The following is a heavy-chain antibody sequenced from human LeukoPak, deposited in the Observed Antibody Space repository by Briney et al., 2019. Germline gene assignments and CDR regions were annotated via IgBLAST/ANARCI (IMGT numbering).Heavy chain of an antibody. Sequence: PGGSLRLSCAASGFTFSSYAMHWVRQAPGKGLEWVAVISYDGSNKYYADFVKGRFTISRDNSKNTLYLQMNSLRAEDTAVYYCARALVPAALNHYYYYYYMDVWGKGTTVTVSS. CDR1: GFTFSSYA. CDR3: ARALVPAALNHYYYYYYMDV. D-gene: IGHD2-2*01. J-gene: IGHJ6*03. CDR2: ISYDGSNK. V-gene: IGHV3-30-3*01.